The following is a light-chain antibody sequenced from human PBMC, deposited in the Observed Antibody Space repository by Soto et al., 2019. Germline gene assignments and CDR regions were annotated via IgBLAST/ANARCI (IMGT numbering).Light chain of an antibody. CDR3: SSYAGSNNFV. Sequence: QSALTQPPSASGSPGQSVTISCTGTSSDVGGYNYVSWYQQHPGKAPKLMIYEVSKRPSGVPDRFSGSKFGNTASLTVSGLQAEDEADYYCSSYAGSNNFVFGGGTKVTVL. V-gene: IGLV2-8*01. CDR1: SSDVGGYNY. J-gene: IGLJ2*01. CDR2: EVS.